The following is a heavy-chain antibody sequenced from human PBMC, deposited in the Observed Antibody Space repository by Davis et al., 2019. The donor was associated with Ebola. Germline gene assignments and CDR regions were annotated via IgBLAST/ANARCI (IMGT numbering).Heavy chain of an antibody. Sequence: GGSLRLSCAASGFTFSSYAMHWVRQAPGKGLEWVAVISYDGSNKYYADSVKGRFTISRDNSKNTLFLQLNSLGVEDTAVYYCAKGGSGWPSDYSYGLGVWGKGTTVTVSS. V-gene: IGHV3-30-3*01. J-gene: IGHJ6*04. D-gene: IGHD6-19*01. CDR3: AKGGSGWPSDYSYGLGV. CDR2: ISYDGSNK. CDR1: GFTFSSYA.